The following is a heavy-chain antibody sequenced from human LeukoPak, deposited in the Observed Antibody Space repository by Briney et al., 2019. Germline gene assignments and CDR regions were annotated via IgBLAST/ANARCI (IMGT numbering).Heavy chain of an antibody. J-gene: IGHJ6*02. V-gene: IGHV4-34*01. D-gene: IGHD3-22*01. CDR3: ARGRIAQIVVVHSFHYGMDV. Sequence: SETLSLTSDVFGGSFTDYFWTWIRQSPGKGLEWIGEINDYTGNTNYNPSLNSRVSISLEKSKNQFSLELRSVTAADTAVYYCARGRIAQIVVVHSFHYGMDVWGQGTTVTVSS. CDR1: GGSFTDYF. CDR2: INDYTGNT.